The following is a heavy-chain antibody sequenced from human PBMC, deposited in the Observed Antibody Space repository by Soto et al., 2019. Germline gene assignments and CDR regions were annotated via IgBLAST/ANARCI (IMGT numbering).Heavy chain of an antibody. CDR2: IIPIFGTA. Sequence: SVKVSCKASGGTFSSYAISWVRQAPGQGLEWMGGIIPIFGTANYAQKFQGRVTITADESTSTAYMELSSLRSEDTAVYYCARQRVLRYFDWLLPSDYWGQGTLVTVSS. J-gene: IGHJ4*02. CDR3: ARQRVLRYFDWLLPSDY. D-gene: IGHD3-9*01. CDR1: GGTFSSYA. V-gene: IGHV1-69*13.